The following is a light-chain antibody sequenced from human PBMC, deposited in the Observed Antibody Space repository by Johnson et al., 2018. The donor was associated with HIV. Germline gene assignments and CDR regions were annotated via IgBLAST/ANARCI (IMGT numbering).Light chain of an antibody. CDR1: SSNIGNNY. J-gene: IGLJ1*01. Sequence: QSVLTQPPSVSAAPGQKVTISCSGSSSNIGNNYVSWYQQLPGTAPKLLIYENNKRPSGIPDRFSGSKSGTSATLGITGLQTGDEADYYCEKWDSSLSGYYVFGTGTKLTVL. CDR3: EKWDSSLSGYYV. CDR2: ENN. V-gene: IGLV1-51*02.